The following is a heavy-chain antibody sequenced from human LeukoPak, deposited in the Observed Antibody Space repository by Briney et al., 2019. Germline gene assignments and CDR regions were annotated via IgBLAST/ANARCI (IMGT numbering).Heavy chain of an antibody. CDR1: GASISSSSYY. J-gene: IGHJ4*02. CDR2: VYYSGST. V-gene: IGHV4-39*01. D-gene: IGHD3-22*01. Sequence: TLSLTCTVSGASISSSSYYWGWIRQPPGKGLEWIGSVYYSGSTYYNPSLKSRVTISVDTSKNQFSLKLSSVTAADTAVYYCARRRGYYFDYWGQGTLVTVSS. CDR3: ARRRGYYFDY.